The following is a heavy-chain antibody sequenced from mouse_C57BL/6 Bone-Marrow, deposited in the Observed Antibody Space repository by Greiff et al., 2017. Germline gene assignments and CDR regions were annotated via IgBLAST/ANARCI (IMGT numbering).Heavy chain of an antibody. V-gene: IGHV1-85*01. CDR3: ARDYGSSYWYFDV. Sequence: QVQLQQSGPELVKPGASVKLSCKASGYTFTSYDINWVKQRPGQGLEWIGWIYPRDGSTKYNEKFKGKATLTVDTSSSTRFMASHSLHSADSAVYFCARDYGSSYWYFDVWGTGTTVTVSS. CDR2: IYPRDGST. J-gene: IGHJ1*03. D-gene: IGHD1-1*01. CDR1: GYTFTSYD.